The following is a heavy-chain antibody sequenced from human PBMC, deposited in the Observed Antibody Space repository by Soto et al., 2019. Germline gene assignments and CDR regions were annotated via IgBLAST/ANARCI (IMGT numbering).Heavy chain of an antibody. CDR1: GYTFTSYG. Sequence: QVQLVQSGAEVKKPGASVKVSCKDSGYTFTSYGISWVRQAPGQGLEWMGWISAYNGNTNYAQKLQGRVTMTTDTSTSTAYLELRSLRSDDTAVYYCVRQIRSEWLVPDNNWFDPWGQGTLVTVSS. J-gene: IGHJ5*02. CDR3: VRQIRSEWLVPDNNWFDP. V-gene: IGHV1-18*01. D-gene: IGHD6-19*01. CDR2: ISAYNGNT.